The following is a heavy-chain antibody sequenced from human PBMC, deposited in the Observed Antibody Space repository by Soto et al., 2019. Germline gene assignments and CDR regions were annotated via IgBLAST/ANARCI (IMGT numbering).Heavy chain of an antibody. V-gene: IGHV3-15*07. CDR2: IKSKTDGGTT. J-gene: IGHJ6*02. CDR1: GFTFSNAW. D-gene: IGHD6-13*01. Sequence: GGFLRLSCAASGFTFSNAWMNWVRQAPGKGLEWVGRIKSKTDGGTTDYAAPVKGRFTISRDDSKNTLYLQMNSLKTEDTAVYYCTTDPDPGEIAAAGGDYYYYYGMDVWGQGTTVTVSS. CDR3: TTDPDPGEIAAAGGDYYYYYGMDV.